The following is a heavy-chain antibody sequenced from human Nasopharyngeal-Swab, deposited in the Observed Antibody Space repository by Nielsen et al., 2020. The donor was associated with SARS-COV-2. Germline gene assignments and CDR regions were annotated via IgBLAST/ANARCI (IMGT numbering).Heavy chain of an antibody. CDR3: ARDGLVGATTGFDI. CDR2: IKQDGSEK. V-gene: IGHV3-7*01. Sequence: WIRQPPGKGLEWVANIKQDGSEKYYVDSMKGRFTISRDNAKNSLYLQMNSLRAEDTAVYYCARDGLVGATTGFDIWGQGTMVTVSS. J-gene: IGHJ3*02. D-gene: IGHD1-26*01.